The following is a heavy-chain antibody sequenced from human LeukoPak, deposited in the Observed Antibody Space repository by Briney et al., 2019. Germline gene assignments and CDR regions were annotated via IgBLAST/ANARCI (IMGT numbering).Heavy chain of an antibody. Sequence: PSETLSLTCTVSGGSISSFSYYWGWIRQSPGKGLEWIGSIYYSGSTYYNPSLKSRINISIDTSKNQFSLKLSSVTAADTAVFYCARHSAGDGYNYGYDAFDIWGQGTLVTVSS. CDR2: IYYSGST. CDR3: ARHSAGDGYNYGYDAFDI. CDR1: GGSISSFSYY. V-gene: IGHV4-39*01. D-gene: IGHD5-24*01. J-gene: IGHJ3*02.